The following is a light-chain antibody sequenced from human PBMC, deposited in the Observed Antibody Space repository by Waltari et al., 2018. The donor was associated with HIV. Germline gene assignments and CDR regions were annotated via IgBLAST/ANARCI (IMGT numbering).Light chain of an antibody. CDR2: DAS. CDR1: QDSSYF. CDR3: QQLHTFPLT. Sequence: DIHFTQSPSFLAASVGDRVTFACRAIQDSSYFLAWYQQKPVTSPRLLIYDASTLYSGVPSRFCGSGAGTEFTLTSSSLQPEDFASYYCQQLHTFPLTFGGGTTV. V-gene: IGKV1-9*01. J-gene: IGKJ4*01.